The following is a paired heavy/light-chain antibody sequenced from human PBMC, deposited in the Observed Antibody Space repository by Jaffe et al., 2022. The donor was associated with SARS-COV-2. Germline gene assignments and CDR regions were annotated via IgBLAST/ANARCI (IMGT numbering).Light chain of an antibody. CDR1: ESLVHSDGNTY. V-gene: IGKV2-24*01. CDR3: MQATQGWT. J-gene: IGKJ1*01. CDR2: KVS. Sequence: DIVLTQIPLSSPVTLGQPASISCKSTESLVHSDGNTYLSWLQQRPGHPPRLLIYKVSQRFSGVPDRFSGSGAGTEFTLKISRMEAEDVGIYYCMQATQGWTFGQGTKVEIK.
Heavy chain of an antibody. D-gene: IGHD1-26*01. V-gene: IGHV3-23*04. CDR3: VKATRYSRPVDRFDP. CDR2: ISGSGDSV. J-gene: IGHJ5*02. CDR1: GFSFSSYA. Sequence: EVQLVESGGGLVQPGGSRRLSCVASGFSFSSYAMSWVRQTPGKGLEFVSGISGSGDSVFYADSVKGRFTISRDNSKNTLHLQMNDLRVDDSAVYHCVKATRYSRPVDRFDPWGQGVLVTVSS.